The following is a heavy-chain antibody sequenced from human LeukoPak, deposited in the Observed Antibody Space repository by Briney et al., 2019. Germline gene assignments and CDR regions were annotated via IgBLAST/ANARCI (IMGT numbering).Heavy chain of an antibody. D-gene: IGHD5-18*01. CDR3: TSSGGGYSYGYRPL. V-gene: IGHV3-73*01. CDR1: GFTFSGSA. Sequence: GGSLRLSCAASGFTFSGSAMHWVRQASGKGLEWVGRIRSKANSYATAYAASVKGRFTISRDDSKDTAYLQMNSLKTEDTAVYYCTSSGGGYSYGYRPLWGQGTLVTVSS. CDR2: IRSKANSYAT. J-gene: IGHJ4*02.